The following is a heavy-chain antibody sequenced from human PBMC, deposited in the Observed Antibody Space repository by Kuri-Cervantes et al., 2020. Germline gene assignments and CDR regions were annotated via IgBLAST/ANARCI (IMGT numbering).Heavy chain of an antibody. Sequence: GESLKISCKGSGYSFTSYWIGWVRQMPGKGLEWMGIIYPGDSDTRYSPSFQGQVTISADKSISTAYPQWSSLKASDTAMYYCARQTAMVRGAFDPWGQGTLVTVSS. D-gene: IGHD3-10*01. J-gene: IGHJ5*02. CDR1: GYSFTSYW. CDR2: IYPGDSDT. CDR3: ARQTAMVRGAFDP. V-gene: IGHV5-51*01.